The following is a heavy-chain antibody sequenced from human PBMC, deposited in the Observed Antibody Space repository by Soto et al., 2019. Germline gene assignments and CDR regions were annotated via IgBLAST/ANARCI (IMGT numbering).Heavy chain of an antibody. D-gene: IGHD3-22*01. V-gene: IGHV5-51*01. CDR1: GYSFTNYW. CDR2: IYPGDSDT. CDR3: ARLFGPRYYYDSSRFNWFDP. J-gene: IGHJ5*02. Sequence: PWESLKISCKGPGYSFTNYWIGWVRQMPGKGVGWMWIIYPGDSDTRYSPSFQGPVTISPDKSISTTYLPWSSLNDSDTDMYYGARLFGPRYYYDSSRFNWFDPWGQGTLVTVSS.